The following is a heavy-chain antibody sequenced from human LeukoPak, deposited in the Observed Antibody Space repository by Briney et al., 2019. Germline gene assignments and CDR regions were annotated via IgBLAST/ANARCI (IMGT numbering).Heavy chain of an antibody. D-gene: IGHD6-6*01. CDR1: GGTFSSYA. CDR3: ARFSTSSSPTRLEFDY. J-gene: IGHJ4*02. V-gene: IGHV1-69*13. CDR2: IIPIFGTA. Sequence: ASVKVSCKASGGTFSSYAISWVRPAPGQGLEWMGGIIPIFGTANYAQKFQGRVTITADESTSTAYMELSSLRSEDTAVYYCARFSTSSSPTRLEFDYWGQGTLVTVSS.